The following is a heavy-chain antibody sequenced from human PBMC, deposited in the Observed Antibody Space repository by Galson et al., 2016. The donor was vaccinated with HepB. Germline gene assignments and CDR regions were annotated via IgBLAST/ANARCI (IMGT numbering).Heavy chain of an antibody. CDR3: AKDRVDLGDLREGHNYYYYGMDV. D-gene: IGHD4-17*01. Sequence: SLRLSCAAPGFTLSGYGMHWVRQQPGKGLEWVAVISSDGHKKYYADSVKGRFTISRDNSRNTLDLEMNSLTSEDTAVYYCAKDRVDLGDLREGHNYYYYGMDVWGQGTTVTVSS. CDR1: GFTLSGYG. J-gene: IGHJ6*02. V-gene: IGHV3-30*18. CDR2: ISSDGHKK.